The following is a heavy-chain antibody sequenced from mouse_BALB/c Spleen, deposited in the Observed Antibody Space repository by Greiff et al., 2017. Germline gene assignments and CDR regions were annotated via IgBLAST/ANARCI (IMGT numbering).Heavy chain of an antibody. CDR2: IYPGNSDT. V-gene: IGHV1-5*01. J-gene: IGHJ3*01. D-gene: IGHD2-4*01. Sequence: EVQLQQSGTVLARPGASVKMSCKASGYSFTSYWMHWVKQRPGQGLEWIGAIYPGNSDTSYNQKFKGKAKLTAVTSASTAYMELSSLTNEDSAVYYCTRGDYDEAWFAYWGQGTLVTVSA. CDR1: GYSFTSYW. CDR3: TRGDYDEAWFAY.